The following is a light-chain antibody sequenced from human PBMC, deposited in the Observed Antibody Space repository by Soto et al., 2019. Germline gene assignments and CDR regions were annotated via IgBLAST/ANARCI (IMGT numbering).Light chain of an antibody. CDR1: TSNIGSNA. Sequence: QLVLTQPPSASAPPGQRVTISCSGSTSNIGSNAVNWYQQLPGTAPKLLIYSNTQRPSGVPDRITGSKSGTSASLAISGLQSEDESTYYCATWDDSLNVWIFGGGTKVTVL. V-gene: IGLV1-44*01. J-gene: IGLJ2*01. CDR3: ATWDDSLNVWI. CDR2: SNT.